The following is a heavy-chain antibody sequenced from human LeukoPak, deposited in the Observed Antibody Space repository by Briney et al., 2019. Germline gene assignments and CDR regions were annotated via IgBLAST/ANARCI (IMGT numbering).Heavy chain of an antibody. CDR1: GYTFTSYG. D-gene: IGHD3-9*01. J-gene: IGHJ3*02. CDR2: ISAYNGNT. V-gene: IGHV1-18*01. Sequence: ASVKVSCKASGYTFTSYGISWVRQAPGQGLEWMGWISAYNGNTNYAQKLQGRVTMTTDTSTSTAYMELRSLRSDDTAVYYCARSQDVLRYFDWLPNHDAFDIWGQGTMVTVSS. CDR3: ARSQDVLRYFDWLPNHDAFDI.